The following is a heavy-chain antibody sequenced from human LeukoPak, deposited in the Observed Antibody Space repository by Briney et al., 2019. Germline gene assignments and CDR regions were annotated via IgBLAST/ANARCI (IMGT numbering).Heavy chain of an antibody. CDR2: SIPIFGTA. CDR3: ARGDDYVWGSYRYFDY. CDR1: GGTFSSYA. Sequence: SVKVSCKASGGTFSSYAISWVRQAPGPGLEWMGGSIPIFGTANYAQKFQGRVTITADESTSTAYMELSSLRSEDTAVYYCARGDDYVWGSYRYFDYWGQGTLVTVSS. V-gene: IGHV1-69*01. J-gene: IGHJ4*02. D-gene: IGHD3-16*02.